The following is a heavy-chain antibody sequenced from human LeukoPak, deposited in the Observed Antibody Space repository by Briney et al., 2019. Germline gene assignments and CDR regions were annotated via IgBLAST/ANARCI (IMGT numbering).Heavy chain of an antibody. D-gene: IGHD2-15*01. Sequence: ASETLSLTCTVSGGSISSSSYYWGWIRQPPGKGLEWIGSIYYSGSTYYNPSLKSRVTISVDTSKNQFSLKLSSVTAADTAVYYCARVGYCSGGSCYLGMDVRGKGTTVTVSS. V-gene: IGHV4-39*07. CDR1: GGSISSSSYY. J-gene: IGHJ6*04. CDR3: ARVGYCSGGSCYLGMDV. CDR2: IYYSGST.